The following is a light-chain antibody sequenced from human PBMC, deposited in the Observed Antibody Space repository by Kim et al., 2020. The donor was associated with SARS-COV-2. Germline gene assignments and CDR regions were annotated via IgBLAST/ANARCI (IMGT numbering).Light chain of an antibody. CDR3: QQYANSPIT. J-gene: IGKJ5*01. Sequence: SPGNQGTLSCRASQSVTSNFLAWYQHKPGQAPSLLIYGASSRATGIPDRFSGSGSGTDFTLTISRLEPEDFAVYYCQQYANSPITFGRGTRLEIK. CDR2: GAS. V-gene: IGKV3-20*01. CDR1: QSVTSNF.